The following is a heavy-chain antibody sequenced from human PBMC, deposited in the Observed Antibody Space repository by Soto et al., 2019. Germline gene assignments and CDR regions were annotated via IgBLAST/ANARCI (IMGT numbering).Heavy chain of an antibody. CDR1: GGTFSSYA. D-gene: IGHD3-22*01. CDR3: PRDSPLGEVVKDYYDSCCSPQNGAFYI. CDR2: IIPIFGTA. V-gene: IGHV1-69*13. J-gene: IGHJ3*02. Sequence: SLKVSCKASGGTFSSYAISWVRQAPGQGLECMGGIIPIFGTANYAQKTQGRVTITADESPSTAYMELSSLRSEDTPVYYWPRDSPLGEVVKDYYDSCCSPQNGAFYISGQGTMVTVSS.